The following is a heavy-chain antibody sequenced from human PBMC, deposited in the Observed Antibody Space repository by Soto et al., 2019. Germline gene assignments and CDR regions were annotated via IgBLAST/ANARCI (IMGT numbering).Heavy chain of an antibody. CDR1: GFTFTNYW. D-gene: IGHD4-17*01. CDR2: INNDGSDT. J-gene: IGHJ4*02. CDR3: VRDLPTVLALFDS. Sequence: GGSLRLSCAASGFTFTNYWMHWVRQAPGKGLVWISRINNDGSDTNYADSVNGRFTISRDNVKSTVHLQMNSLRAEDTAVYYCVRDLPTVLALFDSRGQGTVVTVSA. V-gene: IGHV3-74*01.